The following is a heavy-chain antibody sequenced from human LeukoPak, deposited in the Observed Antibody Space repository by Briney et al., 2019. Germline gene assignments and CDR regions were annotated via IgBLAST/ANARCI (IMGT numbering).Heavy chain of an antibody. CDR2: IWYDGSNE. V-gene: IGHV3-33*01. Sequence: GGSPKLSCVASGITFSSFGMHWVRQAPGQGLEWVAFIWYDGSNEDYADSLKGRFTIFRDNSKNTLYLQMNSLRGDDTAVYYCARDSPLTAGPFDPWGQGTLVTVSS. CDR3: ARDSPLTAGPFDP. D-gene: IGHD7-27*01. J-gene: IGHJ5*02. CDR1: GITFSSFG.